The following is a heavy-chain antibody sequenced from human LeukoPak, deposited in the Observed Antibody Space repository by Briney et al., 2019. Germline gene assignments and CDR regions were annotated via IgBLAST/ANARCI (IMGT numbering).Heavy chain of an antibody. V-gene: IGHV1-2*02. Sequence: SVKVSCKASRYTFTDYYMHWVRQPPGQGLEWMGWINPNSGGTNYAQKFQGRVTMTRDTSISTAYMELSRLRSDDTAVYYCARGGWSLGYCSSSSCLDWFDPWGQGTLVTVSS. J-gene: IGHJ5*02. CDR1: RYTFTDYY. CDR2: INPNSGGT. CDR3: ARGGWSLGYCSSSSCLDWFDP. D-gene: IGHD2-2*01.